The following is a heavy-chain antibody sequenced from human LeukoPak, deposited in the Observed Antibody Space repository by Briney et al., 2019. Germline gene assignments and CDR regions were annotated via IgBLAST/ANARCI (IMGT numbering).Heavy chain of an antibody. CDR2: IRGKAYGGTT. Sequence: GGSLRLSCTASGFTFGDYAMSWVRQAPGKGLEWVGFIRGKAYGGTTEYAASVKGRFTISRDDSKSIAYLQMNSLKTEDTAVYYCTRAYDSSGYSHFDYWGQGTLVTVSS. CDR1: GFTFGDYA. CDR3: TRAYDSSGYSHFDY. J-gene: IGHJ4*02. V-gene: IGHV3-49*04. D-gene: IGHD3-22*01.